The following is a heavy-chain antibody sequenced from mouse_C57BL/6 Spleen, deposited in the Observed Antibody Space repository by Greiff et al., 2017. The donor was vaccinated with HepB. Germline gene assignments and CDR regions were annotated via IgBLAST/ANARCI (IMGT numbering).Heavy chain of an antibody. J-gene: IGHJ1*03. CDR2: IYPGDGDT. Sequence: QVQLQQSGPELVKPGASVKISCKASGYAFSSSWMNWVKQRPGKGLEWIGRIYPGDGDTNYNGKFKGKATLTADKSSSTAYMQLSSLPSEDSAVYFCARWDYDAYFDVWGTGTTVTVSS. V-gene: IGHV1-82*01. CDR3: ARWDYDAYFDV. CDR1: GYAFSSSW. D-gene: IGHD2-4*01.